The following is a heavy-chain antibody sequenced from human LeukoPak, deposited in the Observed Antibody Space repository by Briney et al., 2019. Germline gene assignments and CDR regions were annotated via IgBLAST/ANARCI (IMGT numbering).Heavy chain of an antibody. Sequence: SETLSLTCTVSGGSFSRYYWSWIRQSPGKGLEWIGYVYFSGSTSYNPSLKSRVTISVEKSKNQFSLKLSSVTAADTAMYYCARTSSSTGYYYYGMDVWGQGTTVTVSS. D-gene: IGHD6-13*01. V-gene: IGHV4-59*08. CDR1: GGSFSRYY. CDR2: VYFSGST. CDR3: ARTSSSTGYYYYGMDV. J-gene: IGHJ6*02.